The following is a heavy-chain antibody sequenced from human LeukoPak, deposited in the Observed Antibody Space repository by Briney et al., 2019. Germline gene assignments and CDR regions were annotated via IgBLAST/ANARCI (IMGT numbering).Heavy chain of an antibody. V-gene: IGHV1-2*06. Sequence: ASVKVSCKASGYTFTGYYMHWVRQAPGQGLEWMGRINPNSGGTNYAQKFQGRVTMTRDTSISTAYMELSRLRSDDTAVYYCAREDFTRGHFSKTIDYWGQGTLVTVSS. J-gene: IGHJ4*02. CDR3: AREDFTRGHFSKTIDY. CDR2: INPNSGGT. D-gene: IGHD2-8*01. CDR1: GYTFTGYY.